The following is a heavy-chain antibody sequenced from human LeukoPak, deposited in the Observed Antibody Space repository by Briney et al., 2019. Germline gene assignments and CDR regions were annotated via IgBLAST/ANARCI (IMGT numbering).Heavy chain of an antibody. CDR2: IWYDGSNK. CDR3: AREGPRGNSQFDY. V-gene: IGHV3-33*01. Sequence: GGSLRLSCAASGFTFSNYGMHWVRQAPGRGLEWVALIWYDGSNKYYTDSVKGRLTISRDNSKDTLFLQMNSLRAEDTAVYYCAREGPRGNSQFDYWGQGTLVTVSS. J-gene: IGHJ4*02. D-gene: IGHD2/OR15-2a*01. CDR1: GFTFSNYG.